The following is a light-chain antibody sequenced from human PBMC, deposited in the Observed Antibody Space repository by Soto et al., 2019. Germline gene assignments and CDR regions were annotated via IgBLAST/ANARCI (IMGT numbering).Light chain of an antibody. V-gene: IGKV3-20*01. CDR2: GAS. J-gene: IGKJ1*01. CDR1: QTVSSSY. CDR3: QQYGSSPWT. Sequence: EIVLTQSPGTLSLSPGERATLSCRSSQTVSSSYLAWYQQKPGQAPRLLIYGASSRATGIPDRFSGSRSGTDCTLTISRLEPEDVAVYYCQQYGSSPWTFVQGTKVDIK.